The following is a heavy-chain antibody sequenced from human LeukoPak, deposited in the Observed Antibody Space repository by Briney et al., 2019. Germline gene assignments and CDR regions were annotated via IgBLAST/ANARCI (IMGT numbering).Heavy chain of an antibody. CDR1: GYTFTIYG. CDR3: ARWAYYYDSSGYKNWFDP. D-gene: IGHD3-22*01. Sequence: ASVKVSCKASGYTFTIYGISWVRQAPGQALEWMGWISAYNGNKNYAQKLQGRVAMTTDTSTSTAYMELRSLRSDDTAAYYCARWAYYYDSSGYKNWFDPWGQGTLVSVSS. CDR2: ISAYNGNK. V-gene: IGHV1-18*01. J-gene: IGHJ5*02.